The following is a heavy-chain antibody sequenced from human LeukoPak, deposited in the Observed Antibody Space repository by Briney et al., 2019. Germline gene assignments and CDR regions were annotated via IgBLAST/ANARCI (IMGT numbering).Heavy chain of an antibody. CDR2: ISGNGGRT. CDR1: GFTFSIYG. CDR3: ANYGSGTYDAFDI. Sequence: GGSLRLSCAASGFTFSIYGMSWVRQAPGKGLEWVSAISGNGGRTYYADSVKGRFTISRDNSKNTLYLQMNSLRAEDTAVYYCANYGSGTYDAFDIWGQGTMVTVSS. V-gene: IGHV3-23*01. J-gene: IGHJ3*02. D-gene: IGHD3-10*01.